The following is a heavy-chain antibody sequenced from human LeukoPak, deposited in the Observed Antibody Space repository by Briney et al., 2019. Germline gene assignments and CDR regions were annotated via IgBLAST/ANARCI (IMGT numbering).Heavy chain of an antibody. Sequence: GGSLRLSCAASGFTFSSYAMSWVRQAPGKGLEWVSAISGSGGSTYYADSVKGRFTISRDNSKNTLYLQMNSLRAEDTTVYYCAKGPPTSYSSSWQEYFQHWGQGTLVTVSS. CDR1: GFTFSSYA. CDR3: AKGPPTSYSSSWQEYFQH. V-gene: IGHV3-23*01. J-gene: IGHJ1*01. CDR2: ISGSGGST. D-gene: IGHD6-13*01.